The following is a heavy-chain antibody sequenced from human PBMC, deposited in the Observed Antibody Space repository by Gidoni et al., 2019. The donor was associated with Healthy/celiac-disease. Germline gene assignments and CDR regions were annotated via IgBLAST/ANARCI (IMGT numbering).Heavy chain of an antibody. CDR1: GGSISSGSYY. CDR3: ARGDLYYYDSSGYYLDAFDI. V-gene: IGHV4-61*02. Sequence: QVQLQESGPGLVKPSQTLSLTCTVSGGSISSGSYYWSWIRQPAGKGLEWIGRIYTSGSTNYNPSLKSRVTMSVDTSKNQFSLKLSSVTAADTAVYYCARGDLYYYDSSGYYLDAFDIWGQGTMVTVSS. CDR2: IYTSGST. D-gene: IGHD3-22*01. J-gene: IGHJ3*02.